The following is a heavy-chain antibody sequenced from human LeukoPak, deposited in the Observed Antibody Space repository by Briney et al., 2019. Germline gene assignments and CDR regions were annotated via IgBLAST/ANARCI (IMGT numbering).Heavy chain of an antibody. J-gene: IGHJ4*02. CDR2: VISHSGGT. Sequence: ASVKVSCKASGYTFSGHNMHWVRQAPGQGLEWMGRVISHSGGTNYAPRFQGRVTMTRDTSTSTAYMELSRLKSDDTAVYYCARGYNYGHDYWGQGTLVTVSS. CDR3: ARGYNYGHDY. CDR1: GYTFSGHN. V-gene: IGHV1-2*06. D-gene: IGHD5-18*01.